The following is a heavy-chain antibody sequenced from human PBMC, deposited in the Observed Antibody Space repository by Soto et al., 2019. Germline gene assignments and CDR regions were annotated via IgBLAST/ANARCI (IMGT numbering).Heavy chain of an antibody. CDR1: VFPFSDYA. CDR3: AKDRCSGGSCDSWDS. D-gene: IGHD2-15*01. V-gene: IGHV3-30*04. CDR2: ISYDGRNK. Sequence: GGSLRLSCAASVFPFSDYAIQWVSQAPGEGLEWVAVISYDGRNKYYAESVKGRFTISRDNSKNMLYLQMNSLRVEDTAVYYCAKDRCSGGSCDSWDSWGQGTPVTVSS. J-gene: IGHJ4*02.